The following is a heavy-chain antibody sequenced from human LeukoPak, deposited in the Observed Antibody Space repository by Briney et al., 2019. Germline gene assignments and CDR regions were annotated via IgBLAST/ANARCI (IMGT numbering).Heavy chain of an antibody. CDR3: AKSTSGSYVFASDY. D-gene: IGHD1-26*01. V-gene: IGHV3-30*18. CDR2: ISYDGGNK. Sequence: PGGSLRLSCAASGFTFSSYGMHWVRQAPGKGLEWVAVISYDGGNKYYADSVKGRFTISRDNSKNTLYLQMNSLRAEDTAVYYCAKSTSGSYVFASDYWGQGTLVTVSS. CDR1: GFTFSSYG. J-gene: IGHJ4*02.